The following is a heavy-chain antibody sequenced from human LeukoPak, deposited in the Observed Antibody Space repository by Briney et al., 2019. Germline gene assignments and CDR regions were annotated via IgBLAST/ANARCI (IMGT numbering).Heavy chain of an antibody. CDR1: GFTFSTYS. Sequence: PGGSLRLSCAASGFTFSTYSMNWVRQAPGKGLEWVSSISRRSTYIYYADSVRGRFTISRDNSKNSLYLQMNSLRAEDTAVYYCAKPRSSSWYFDALDIWGQGTMVTVSS. J-gene: IGHJ3*02. CDR3: AKPRSSSWYFDALDI. CDR2: ISRRSTYI. D-gene: IGHD6-13*01. V-gene: IGHV3-21*01.